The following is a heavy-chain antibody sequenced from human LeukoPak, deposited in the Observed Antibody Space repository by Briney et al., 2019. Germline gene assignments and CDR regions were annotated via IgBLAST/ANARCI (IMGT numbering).Heavy chain of an antibody. CDR2: IKEDGSEK. CDR1: GFTFSSSW. D-gene: IGHD5-12*01. CDR3: ARDCSLNIVATCADY. Sequence: GGSLRLSCAASGFTFSSSWMSWVRQVPGKGLEWVANIKEDGSEKYYVDSVKGRFTISRDNAKNSLYLQMNSLKAEDTAVYYCARDCSLNIVATCADYWGQGTLVTVSS. V-gene: IGHV3-7*01. J-gene: IGHJ4*02.